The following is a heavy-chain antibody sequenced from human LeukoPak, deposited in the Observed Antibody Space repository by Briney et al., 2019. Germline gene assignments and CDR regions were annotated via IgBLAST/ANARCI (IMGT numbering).Heavy chain of an antibody. V-gene: IGHV4-4*09. CDR3: ARGSTVTTDQGNYFDY. D-gene: IGHD4-17*01. J-gene: IGHJ4*02. Sequence: SETLSLTCTVSGGSISSYYWSWIRQPPGKGLEWIGYIYTSGSTNYNPSLQSRVTISVDTSKNQFSLKLSSVTAADTAVYYCARGSTVTTDQGNYFDYWGQGTLVTVSS. CDR2: IYTSGST. CDR1: GGSISSYY.